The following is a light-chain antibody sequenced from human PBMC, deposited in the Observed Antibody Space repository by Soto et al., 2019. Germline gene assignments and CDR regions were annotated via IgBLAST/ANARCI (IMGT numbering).Light chain of an antibody. CDR2: GAS. CDR3: QQYGSSPLT. J-gene: IGKJ4*01. CDR1: QSVSSSN. V-gene: IGKV3-20*01. Sequence: SVVTQSPGTLSLSPGGRPTLWCRASQSVSSSNLAWYQQKNGQPPRLXIYGASSRATGVPDRFSGSGSGTDFNLTINRLEPEDFAVYFCQQYGSSPLTFGGGTKVDIK.